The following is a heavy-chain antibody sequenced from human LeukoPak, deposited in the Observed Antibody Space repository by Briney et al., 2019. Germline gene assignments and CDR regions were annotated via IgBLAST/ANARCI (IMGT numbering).Heavy chain of an antibody. CDR3: AKEGPAYYYDSSGYYYGHYFDY. J-gene: IGHJ4*02. CDR2: ISGSGGST. CDR1: GFTFSSYA. Sequence: GGSLRLSCAASGFTFSSYAMSWVRQAPGKGLEWVSAISGSGGSTYYADSVKGRFTISRDNSNNTLYLQMNSLRAEDTAVYYCAKEGPAYYYDSSGYYYGHYFDYWGQGTLVTVSS. D-gene: IGHD3-22*01. V-gene: IGHV3-23*01.